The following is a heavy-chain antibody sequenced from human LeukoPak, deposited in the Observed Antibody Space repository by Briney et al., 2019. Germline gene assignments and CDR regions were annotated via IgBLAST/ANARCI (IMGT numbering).Heavy chain of an antibody. CDR3: TIAYGDYGDYIRC. CDR1: GFTFSNAW. Sequence: GGSLRLSCAVSGFTFSNAWMTWFRQAPGKGLEWVGRIKSKRDGGTTDYAAPGKGRFTISRDDSKNTLYLQMNSLKTEDTAVYYCTIAYGDYGDYIRCWGQGTLVTVSS. CDR2: IKSKRDGGTT. J-gene: IGHJ4*02. V-gene: IGHV3-15*01. D-gene: IGHD4-17*01.